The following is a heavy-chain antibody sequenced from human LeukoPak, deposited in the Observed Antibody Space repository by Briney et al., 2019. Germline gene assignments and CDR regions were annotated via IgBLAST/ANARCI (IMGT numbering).Heavy chain of an antibody. CDR3: ARDHSRSYAHDY. J-gene: IGHJ4*02. D-gene: IGHD2-2*01. CDR1: GFTFSSYE. CDR2: ISSSGSTI. Sequence: GGSLRLSCAASGFTFSSYEMNWVRQAPGKGLEWVSYISSSGSTIYYADSVKGRVTISRDNAKNSLYLQMNSLRAEDTAVYYCARDHSRSYAHDYWGQGTLVTVSS. V-gene: IGHV3-48*03.